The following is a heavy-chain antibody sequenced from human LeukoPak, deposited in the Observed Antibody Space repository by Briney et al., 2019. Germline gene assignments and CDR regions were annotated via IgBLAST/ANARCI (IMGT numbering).Heavy chain of an antibody. Sequence: ASVKVSCKASGYTFTSYDINWVRQATGQGLEWLGYMNPNSGNTGSAQKFQGRFTMTWDTSISTAYMELSSLRSEDTAVYYCARGTPWIQLWTQYFDYWGQGTLVTVSS. CDR3: ARGTPWIQLWTQYFDY. CDR2: MNPNSGNT. V-gene: IGHV1-8*01. CDR1: GYTFTSYD. D-gene: IGHD5-18*01. J-gene: IGHJ4*02.